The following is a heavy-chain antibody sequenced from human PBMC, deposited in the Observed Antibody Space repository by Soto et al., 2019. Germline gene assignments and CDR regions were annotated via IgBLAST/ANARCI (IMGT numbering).Heavy chain of an antibody. CDR1: GFTFGDYA. D-gene: IGHD3-22*01. V-gene: IGHV3-49*03. Sequence: GVLRLSCTASGFTFGDYAMSWFRQAPGKGLEWVGFIRSKAYGGTTEYAASVKGRFTISRDDSKSIAYLQMNSLKTEDTAVYYCTRDFLDYYDRGSWFDPWGQGTLVTVSS. CDR2: IRSKAYGGTT. J-gene: IGHJ5*02. CDR3: TRDFLDYYDRGSWFDP.